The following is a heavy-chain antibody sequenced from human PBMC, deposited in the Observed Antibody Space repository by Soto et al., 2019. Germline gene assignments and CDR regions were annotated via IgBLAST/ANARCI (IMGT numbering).Heavy chain of an antibody. CDR2: ISSSSSTI. J-gene: IGHJ3*02. Sequence: GGSLRLSCAASGFTFSSYSMNWVRQAPGKGLEWVSYISSSSSTIYYADSVKGRFTISRDNAKNSLYLQMNSLRAGDTAVYYCARGYITMVRGVNPITTDAFDIWGQGTMVTVSS. D-gene: IGHD3-10*01. V-gene: IGHV3-48*01. CDR1: GFTFSSYS. CDR3: ARGYITMVRGVNPITTDAFDI.